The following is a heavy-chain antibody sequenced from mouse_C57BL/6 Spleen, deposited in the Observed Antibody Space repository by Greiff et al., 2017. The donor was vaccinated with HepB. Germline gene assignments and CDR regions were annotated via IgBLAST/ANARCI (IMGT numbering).Heavy chain of an antibody. J-gene: IGHJ2*01. V-gene: IGHV1-80*01. CDR2: IYPGDGDT. CDR3: ARAGGITTVVFDY. Sequence: QVQLKESGAELVKPGASVKISCKASGYAFSSYWMNWVKQRPGKGLEWIGQIYPGDGDTNYNGKFKGKATLTADKSSSTAYMQLSSLTSEDSAVYFCARAGGITTVVFDYWGQGTTLTVSS. D-gene: IGHD1-1*01. CDR1: GYAFSSYW.